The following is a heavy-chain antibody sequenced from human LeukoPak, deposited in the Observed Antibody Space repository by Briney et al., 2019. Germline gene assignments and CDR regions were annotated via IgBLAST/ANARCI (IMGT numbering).Heavy chain of an antibody. CDR2: IFPGDSDT. CDR1: GYRFTSYW. V-gene: IGHV5-51*01. Sequence: GESLNTPCKGSGYRFTSYWIGWARQIPGKGLEWMGIIFPGDSDTRYSPSFQGQVTISADKSISTAYLQWSSLKASDTAMYYCARAPLSSSSCFQRWGQGTLVTVSS. J-gene: IGHJ1*01. CDR3: ARAPLSSSSCFQR. D-gene: IGHD6-13*01.